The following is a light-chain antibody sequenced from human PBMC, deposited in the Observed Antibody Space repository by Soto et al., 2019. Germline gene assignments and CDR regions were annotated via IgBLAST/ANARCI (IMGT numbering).Light chain of an antibody. J-gene: IGLJ2*01. V-gene: IGLV2-14*01. Sequence: QSALTQPASVSGSPGQSITISCTGTSSDVGGYNYVSLYQQHPGKAPKLMIYDVSNRPSGVSNRFSGSKSGNTASLTISGLQAEDEADYYCSSYTSSSTLGVVFGGGTKVTVL. CDR3: SSYTSSSTLGVV. CDR1: SSDVGGYNY. CDR2: DVS.